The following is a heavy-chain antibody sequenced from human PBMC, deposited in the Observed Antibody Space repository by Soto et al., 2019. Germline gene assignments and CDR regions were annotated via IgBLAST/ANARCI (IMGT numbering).Heavy chain of an antibody. Sequence: PSETLSLTCTVSGGSVSSGSYYWSWIRQPPGKGLEWIGYIYYSGSTNYNPSLKSRVTISVDTSKNQFSLKLSSVTAADTAVYYCASSYGSGRSPLYYYYGMDVWGQGTTVTVS. D-gene: IGHD3-10*01. J-gene: IGHJ6*02. CDR3: ASSYGSGRSPLYYYYGMDV. CDR2: IYYSGST. CDR1: GGSVSSGSYY. V-gene: IGHV4-61*01.